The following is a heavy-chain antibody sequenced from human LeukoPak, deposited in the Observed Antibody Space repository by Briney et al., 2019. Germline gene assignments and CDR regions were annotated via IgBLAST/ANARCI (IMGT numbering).Heavy chain of an antibody. V-gene: IGHV3-9*01. CDR2: ITWNSDTI. J-gene: IGHJ3*02. CDR1: GFTFDDYA. CDR3: AKVNSGYDRDAFDI. D-gene: IGHD5-12*01. Sequence: GWSLRLSCAASGFTFDDYAMHWVRQAPGKGLVWVSGITWNSDTIAYADSVKGRFTISRDNAKNSLYLQMNSLRAEDTALYYCAKVNSGYDRDAFDIWGQGTMVTVSS.